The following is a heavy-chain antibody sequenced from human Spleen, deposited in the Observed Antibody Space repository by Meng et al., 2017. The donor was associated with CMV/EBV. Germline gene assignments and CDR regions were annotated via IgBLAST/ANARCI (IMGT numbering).Heavy chain of an antibody. J-gene: IGHJ3*02. CDR3: AKAALYGSGSYYSAFDM. Sequence: GESLKISCAASGFTFSNYAMTWVRQAPGKGLEWVSGISGSTGSTFYGDSVKGRFTVSRDNSKNTLYLQMNSLRAEDTAVYYCAKAALYGSGSYYSAFDMWGQGTMVTVSS. CDR1: GFTFSNYA. CDR2: ISGSTGST. V-gene: IGHV3-23*01. D-gene: IGHD3-10*01.